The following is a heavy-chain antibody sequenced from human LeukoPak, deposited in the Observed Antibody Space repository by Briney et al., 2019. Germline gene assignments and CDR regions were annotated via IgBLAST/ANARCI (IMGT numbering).Heavy chain of an antibody. Sequence: GGSLRLSCAASGFTFSSYWMHWVRQAPGKGLVWVSRTNSDGSSTSYADSVKGRFTISRDNAKNSLYLQMNSLRAEDTALYYCAKDSLWFGEFPHYGMDVWGQGTTVTVSS. D-gene: IGHD3-10*01. CDR2: TNSDGSST. CDR1: GFTFSSYW. V-gene: IGHV3-74*01. CDR3: AKDSLWFGEFPHYGMDV. J-gene: IGHJ6*02.